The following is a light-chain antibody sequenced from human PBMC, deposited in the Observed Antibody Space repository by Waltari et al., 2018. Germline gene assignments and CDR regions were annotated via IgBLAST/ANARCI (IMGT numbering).Light chain of an antibody. J-gene: IGLJ1*01. CDR1: GVGRKS. CDR2: NDN. V-gene: IGLV3-21*03. Sequence: SYVLTQSPSMSVAPGKTARITCGGDGVGRKSVHWYQQKTGQAPDLAVHNDNDRPSGIPERFSGSNSGNTATLTISRVEAGDEADYYCQVWDSSSEHYVFGTGTRVTVL. CDR3: QVWDSSSEHYV.